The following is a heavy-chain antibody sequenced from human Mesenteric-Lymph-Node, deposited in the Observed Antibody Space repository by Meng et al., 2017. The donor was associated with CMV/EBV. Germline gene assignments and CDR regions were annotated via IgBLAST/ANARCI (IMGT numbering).Heavy chain of an antibody. D-gene: IGHD6-13*01. CDR1: GYTCTSDA. CDR3: ARAYSSSWYSGYTDY. CDR2: INTNTGNP. V-gene: IGHV7-4-1*02. J-gene: IGHJ4*02. Sequence: SGYTCTSDAMNWGRQAPGQGLEWMGWINTNTGNPTYAQGFTGRFVFSLDTSVSTAYLQISSLKAEDTAVYYCARAYSSSWYSGYTDYWGQGTLVTVSS.